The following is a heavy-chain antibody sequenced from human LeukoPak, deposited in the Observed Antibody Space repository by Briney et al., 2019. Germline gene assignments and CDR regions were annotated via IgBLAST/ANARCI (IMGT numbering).Heavy chain of an antibody. CDR2: INWNGGST. V-gene: IGHV3-20*04. J-gene: IGHJ6*03. CDR3: ARDLSWGVVLMVYAMGPMNV. CDR1: GFTFDDYG. Sequence: GGSLRLSCAASGFTFDDYGMSWVRQAPGKGLEWVSGINWNGGSTGYADSVKGRFTISRDNAKNSLYLQMNSLRAEDTALYYCARDLSWGVVLMVYAMGPMNVWGKGTTVTVSS. D-gene: IGHD2-8*01.